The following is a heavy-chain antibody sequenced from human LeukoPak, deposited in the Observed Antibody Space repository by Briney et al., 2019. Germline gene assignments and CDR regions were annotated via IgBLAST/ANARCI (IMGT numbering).Heavy chain of an antibody. Sequence: PSETLSLTCTVSGGSISSSSYYWSWIRQPPGKGLEWIGEINHSGSTNYNPSLKSRVTISVDTSKNQFSLKLSSVTAADTAVYYCARYSGSYFRITGYYYYYMDVWGKGTTVTVSS. CDR2: INHSGST. J-gene: IGHJ6*03. V-gene: IGHV4-39*07. CDR3: ARYSGSYFRITGYYYYYMDV. CDR1: GGSISSSSYY. D-gene: IGHD1-26*01.